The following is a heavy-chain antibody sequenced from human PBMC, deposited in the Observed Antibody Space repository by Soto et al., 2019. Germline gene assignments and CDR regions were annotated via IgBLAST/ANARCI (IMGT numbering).Heavy chain of an antibody. V-gene: IGHV3-7*05. D-gene: IGHD3-22*01. J-gene: IGHJ6*02. Sequence: EVQLVESGGGLVQPGGSLRLSCAASGFTFSSYWMSWVRQAPGKGLEWVANIKQDGSEKYYVDSVKGRFTISRDNAKNSLYLQMNSLRAEDTAVYYCARDKGVVVITLSIYYYYGMDVWGQGTTVTVSS. CDR1: GFTFSSYW. CDR2: IKQDGSEK. CDR3: ARDKGVVVITLSIYYYYGMDV.